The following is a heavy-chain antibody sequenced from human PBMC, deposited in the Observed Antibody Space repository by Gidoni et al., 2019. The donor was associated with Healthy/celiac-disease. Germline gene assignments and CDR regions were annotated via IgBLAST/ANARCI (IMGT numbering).Heavy chain of an antibody. CDR3: AKDSGIAVAGSDAFDI. D-gene: IGHD6-19*01. J-gene: IGHJ3*02. V-gene: IGHV3-30*18. CDR1: GFTFRCYG. CDR2: ISYDGSNK. Sequence: QVQLVESGGGVVQPGRSLRLSCAASGFTFRCYGMHWVRQVPGKGLEWVAVISYDGSNKDYADSVKGRFTISRDNSKNTLYLQMNSLRAEDTAVYYCAKDSGIAVAGSDAFDIWGQGTMVTVSS.